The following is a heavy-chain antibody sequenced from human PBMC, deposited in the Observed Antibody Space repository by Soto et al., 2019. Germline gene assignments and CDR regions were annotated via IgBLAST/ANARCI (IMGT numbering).Heavy chain of an antibody. CDR1: GFTFSSYA. V-gene: IGHV3-23*01. CDR2: ISGSGGST. J-gene: IGHJ6*02. D-gene: IGHD5-18*01. Sequence: PGGSLRLSCAASGFTFSSYAMSWVRQAPGKGLEWVSAISGSGGSTYYADSVKGRFTISRDNSKNTLYLQMNSLRAEDTAVYYCAKRGEYSYGLGSDYHGMDVWGQGTTVTVSS. CDR3: AKRGEYSYGLGSDYHGMDV.